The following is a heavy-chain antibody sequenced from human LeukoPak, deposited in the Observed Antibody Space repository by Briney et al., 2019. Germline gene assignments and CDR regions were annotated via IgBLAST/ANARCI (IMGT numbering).Heavy chain of an antibody. Sequence: GGSLRLSCAASGFTFSSYSMNWVRQAPGKGLEWVSYISSSSTIYYADSVKGRFTISRDNAKNSLYLQMNSLRDEDTAVYYYARDRNKIRSIFGVVIGGATFDYWGQGTLVTVSS. J-gene: IGHJ4*02. D-gene: IGHD3-3*01. CDR2: ISSSSTI. CDR3: ARDRNKIRSIFGVVIGGATFDY. V-gene: IGHV3-48*02. CDR1: GFTFSSYS.